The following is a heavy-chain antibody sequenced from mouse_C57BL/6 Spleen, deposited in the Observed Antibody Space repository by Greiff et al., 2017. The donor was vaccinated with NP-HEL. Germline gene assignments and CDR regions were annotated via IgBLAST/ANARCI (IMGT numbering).Heavy chain of an antibody. CDR1: GFTFSDYG. J-gene: IGHJ2*01. V-gene: IGHV5-17*01. D-gene: IGHD1-1*01. Sequence: EVKVEESGGGLVKPGGSLKLSCAASGFTFSDYGMHWVRQAPEKGLEWVAYISSGSSTIYYADTVKGRFTISRDNAKNTLFLQMTSLRSEDTAMYYCARGLLRFYFDYWGQGTTLTVSS. CDR3: ARGLLRFYFDY. CDR2: ISSGSSTI.